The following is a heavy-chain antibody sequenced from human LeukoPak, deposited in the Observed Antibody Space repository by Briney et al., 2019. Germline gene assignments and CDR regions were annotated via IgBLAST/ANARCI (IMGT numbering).Heavy chain of an antibody. D-gene: IGHD6-19*01. Sequence: ASVKVSCKASGYTFTGYYMHWVRQAPGQGLEWMGWINPNSGGTNYAQKFQGRVTMTRDTSISTAYMELSSLRSEDTAVYYCARGAPQWLGTPGAFDIWGQGTTVTVSS. CDR1: GYTFTGYY. CDR2: INPNSGGT. J-gene: IGHJ3*02. CDR3: ARGAPQWLGTPGAFDI. V-gene: IGHV1-2*02.